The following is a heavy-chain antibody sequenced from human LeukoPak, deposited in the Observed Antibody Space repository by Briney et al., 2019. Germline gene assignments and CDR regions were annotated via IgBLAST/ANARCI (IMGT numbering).Heavy chain of an antibody. CDR3: ARHRIVAAGPIDY. Sequence: SETLSLTCTVSGGSISSYYWSWIRQPPGKGLEWIGYIYYSGSTNYNPSLKSRVTISVDTSKNQFSLKLSSVTAADTAVYYCARHRIVAAGPIDYWGQGTLVTVSS. CDR1: GGSISSYY. J-gene: IGHJ4*02. CDR2: IYYSGST. D-gene: IGHD6-13*01. V-gene: IGHV4-59*08.